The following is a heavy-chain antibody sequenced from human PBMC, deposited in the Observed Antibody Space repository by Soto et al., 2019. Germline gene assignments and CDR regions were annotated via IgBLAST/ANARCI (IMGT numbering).Heavy chain of an antibody. CDR1: GYTFPNYG. CDR2: ISTYNGNT. CDR3: AREEVAGTGGDV. Sequence: QVQLMQSGAEVKKPGASVKVSCKASGYTFPNYGISWVRQAPGQGFEWMGWISTYNGNTKDAQKFQGRVTMTTDTSTSTAYMELKSLRSDDTAVYYCAREEVAGTGGDVWGQGTLVTVSS. D-gene: IGHD6-19*01. J-gene: IGHJ4*02. V-gene: IGHV1-18*01.